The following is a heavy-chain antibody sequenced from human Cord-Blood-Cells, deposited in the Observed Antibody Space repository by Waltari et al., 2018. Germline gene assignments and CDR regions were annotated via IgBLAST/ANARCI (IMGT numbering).Heavy chain of an antibody. Sequence: QVQLVESGGGVVQPGRSLRLSCAASGFTFSSYAMHWVRQAPGKGLECVAVLSYDGSNKYYADSVKGRFTISRDNSKNTLYLQMNSLRAEDTAVYYCARDRATGVVDYWGQGTLVTVSS. V-gene: IGHV3-30*04. J-gene: IGHJ4*02. CDR3: ARDRATGVVDY. D-gene: IGHD7-27*01. CDR2: LSYDGSNK. CDR1: GFTFSSYA.